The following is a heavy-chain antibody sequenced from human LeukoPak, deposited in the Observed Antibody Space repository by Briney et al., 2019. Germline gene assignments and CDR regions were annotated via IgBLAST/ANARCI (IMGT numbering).Heavy chain of an antibody. CDR2: MSGSCGST. V-gene: IGHV3-23*01. Sequence: PGGSLRLSCTASGFTISSCALSWVCQRPRKGLGLESAMSGSCGSTYYAGSVKGRFTISRDNSKNTLYLQMNSLRAEDTAVYYCAKGGLRQQLVWARIYYFDYWGQGTLVTVSS. D-gene: IGHD6-13*01. CDR3: AKGGLRQQLVWARIYYFDY. J-gene: IGHJ4*02. CDR1: GFTISSCA.